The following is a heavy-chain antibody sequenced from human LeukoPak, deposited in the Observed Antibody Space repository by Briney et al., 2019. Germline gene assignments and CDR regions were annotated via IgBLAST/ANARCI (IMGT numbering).Heavy chain of an antibody. J-gene: IGHJ4*02. D-gene: IGHD6-19*01. V-gene: IGHV1-69*13. Sequence: SVKVSCKASGGTLSSYAISWVRQAPGQGLEWMGGIIPIFGTANYAQKFQGRVTITADESTSTAYMELSSLRSEDTAVYYCARAYGYSSGWGYWGQGTLVTVSS. CDR3: ARAYGYSSGWGY. CDR1: GGTLSSYA. CDR2: IIPIFGTA.